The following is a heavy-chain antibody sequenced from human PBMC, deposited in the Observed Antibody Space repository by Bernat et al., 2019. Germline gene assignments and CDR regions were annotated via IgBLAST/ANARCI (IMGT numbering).Heavy chain of an antibody. V-gene: IGHV3-48*02. D-gene: IGHD3-3*01. CDR3: AKGLRFLEWFPWGGDY. CDR2: ISSSSSTI. Sequence: VQLVESGGGVVQPGRSLRLSCAASGFTFSSYSMNWVRQAPGKGLEWVSYISSSSSTIYYADSVKGRFTISRDNAKNSLYLQMNSLRDEDTAVYYCAKGLRFLEWFPWGGDYWGQGTLVTVSS. J-gene: IGHJ4*02. CDR1: GFTFSSYS.